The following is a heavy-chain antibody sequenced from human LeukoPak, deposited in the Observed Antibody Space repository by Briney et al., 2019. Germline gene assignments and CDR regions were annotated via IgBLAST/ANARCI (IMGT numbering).Heavy chain of an antibody. CDR2: SYDRGNT. Sequence: PSETLSLTCIVSGGSISSYYWSWIRQPPGKGLEWIGYSYDRGNTSYNPSLKSRVTISVDTSKSQVSLNLRSVTAADTAVYYCARDRWSIDHRIDVWTQRTRVIVSS. V-gene: IGHV4-59*08. J-gene: IGHJ6*02. D-gene: IGHD1-1*01. CDR3: ARDRWSIDHRIDV. CDR1: GGSISSYY.